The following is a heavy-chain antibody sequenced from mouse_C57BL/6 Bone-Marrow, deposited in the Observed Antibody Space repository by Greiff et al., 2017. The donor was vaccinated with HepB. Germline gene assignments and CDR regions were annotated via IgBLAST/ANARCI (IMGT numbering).Heavy chain of an antibody. CDR2: IYPGDGDT. J-gene: IGHJ2*01. CDR1: GYAFSSSW. V-gene: IGHV1-82*01. Sequence: VQLQQSGPELVKPGASVKISSKASGYAFSSSWMNWVKQRPGKGLEWIGRIYPGDGDTNYNGKFKGKATLTADKSSSTAYMQLSSLTSEDSAVYFCAREDPFDYWGQGTTLTVSS. CDR3: AREDPFDY.